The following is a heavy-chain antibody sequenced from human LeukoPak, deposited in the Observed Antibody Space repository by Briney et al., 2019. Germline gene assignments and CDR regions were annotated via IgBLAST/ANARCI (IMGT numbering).Heavy chain of an antibody. V-gene: IGHV3-74*01. J-gene: IGHJ4*02. D-gene: IGHD6-19*01. CDR2: INTDGTVT. CDR1: GFTFSKYW. Sequence: PGGFLRLSCAASGFTFSKYWMLWVRQAPGKGLESVSRINTDGTVTTYADPVKGRFTVSRDNADNTMFLQMNSVRDEDTAVYYCATKQWLAPPPDSWGQGTPVTVSS. CDR3: ATKQWLAPPPDS.